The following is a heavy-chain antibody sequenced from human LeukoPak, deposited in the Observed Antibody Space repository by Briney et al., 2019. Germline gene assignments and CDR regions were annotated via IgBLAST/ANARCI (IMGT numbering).Heavy chain of an antibody. CDR1: GFTVSSNY. CDR2: IYSGGTT. V-gene: IGHV3-53*01. Sequence: GALRLSCAASGFTVSSNYMSWVRQAPGKGLERVSVIYSGGTTYYADSVKGRFTISRDNSKNTLYLQMNSLTAEDTAVYYCVSLPSYSNSSISDYWGQGTLVTVSS. CDR3: VSLPSYSNSSISDY. D-gene: IGHD6-6*01. J-gene: IGHJ4*02.